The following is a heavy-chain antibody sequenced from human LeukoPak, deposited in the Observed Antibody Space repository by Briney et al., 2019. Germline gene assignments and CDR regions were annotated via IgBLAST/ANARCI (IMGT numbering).Heavy chain of an antibody. CDR3: AKRGSGNYYFDY. V-gene: IGHV3-23*01. CDR1: RFTFSSYA. J-gene: IGHJ4*02. Sequence: GGSLRLSCAASRFTFSSYAMTWVRQAPGKGLEWVSAISGSGGSTYYADSVKGRFTIFRDNSKNTLYLQMNSLRAEDTAVYYCAKRGSGNYYFDYWGQGTLDTVSS. D-gene: IGHD1-26*01. CDR2: ISGSGGST.